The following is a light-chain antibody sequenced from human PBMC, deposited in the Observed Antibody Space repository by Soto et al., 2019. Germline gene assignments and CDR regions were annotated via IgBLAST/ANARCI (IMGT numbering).Light chain of an antibody. CDR1: NLGSRS. J-gene: IGLJ2*01. Sequence: SYELTQPPSVSVAPGQTARITCGGNNLGSRSVHWYQQKPGQAPVLVAYDYSDRPSGIPERFSGSNSGNTATLTISRVEAGDEADYYCQVWDSFTDHHVVFGGGTKLTVL. CDR2: DYS. CDR3: QVWDSFTDHHVV. V-gene: IGLV3-21*02.